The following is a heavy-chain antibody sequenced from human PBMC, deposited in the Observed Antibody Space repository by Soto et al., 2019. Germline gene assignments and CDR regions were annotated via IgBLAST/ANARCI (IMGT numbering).Heavy chain of an antibody. J-gene: IGHJ5*02. V-gene: IGHV4-4*07. D-gene: IGHD3-3*01. CDR1: GGSMSSYH. CDR3: ARRKRFSDWFEP. CDR2: VYSSGGT. Sequence: SETLSLTCSVSGGSMSSYHWTWIRQPAGKGLEWIGRVYSSGGTHYNPSLKSRVTISLDTSKNQFSLRLISVTAADTAVYYCARRKRFSDWFEPWGQVTLVTVSS.